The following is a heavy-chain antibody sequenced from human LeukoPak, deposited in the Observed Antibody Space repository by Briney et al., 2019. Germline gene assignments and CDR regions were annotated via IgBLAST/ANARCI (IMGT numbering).Heavy chain of an antibody. J-gene: IGHJ3*02. D-gene: IGHD4-17*01. CDR3: ARSADGEFDK. CDR2: ISYNSGTV. CDR1: GFTFSGYA. V-gene: IGHV3-48*04. Sequence: GGSLRLSRAASGFTFSGYAMNWVRLAPGKGLEWVSYISYNSGTVHYADSVRGRFTISRDNAENSLDLQMNSLRAEDTGVYYCARSADGEFDKWGQGTMVTVSS.